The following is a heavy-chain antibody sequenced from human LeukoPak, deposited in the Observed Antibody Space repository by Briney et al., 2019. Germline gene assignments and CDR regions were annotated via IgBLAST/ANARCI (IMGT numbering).Heavy chain of an antibody. CDR3: ARDYSSSWTRPSDYYYYYGMDV. CDR1: GFRFSSYA. V-gene: IGHV3-23*01. J-gene: IGHJ6*02. CDR2: ISGSGVST. D-gene: IGHD6-13*01. Sequence: GGSLRLSCAASGFRFSSYAMSWVRQAPGKGLEWVSAISGSGVSTYYADSVKGRFTVSRDNSKNTLYLQMNSLRAEDTAVYYCARDYSSSWTRPSDYYYYYGMDVWGQGTTVTVSS.